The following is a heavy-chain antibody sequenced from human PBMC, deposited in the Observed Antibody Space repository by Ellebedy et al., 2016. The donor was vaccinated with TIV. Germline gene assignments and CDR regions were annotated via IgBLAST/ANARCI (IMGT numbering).Heavy chain of an antibody. Sequence: SETLSLTXTVPGGSISSGDYYWSWIRQPPGKGLEWIGYIYYSGSTYYNPSLKSRVTISVDTSKNQFSLKLSSVTAADTAVYYCARDQGHYYGSGAHLDAFDIWGQGTMVTVSS. J-gene: IGHJ3*02. D-gene: IGHD3-10*01. V-gene: IGHV4-30-4*01. CDR1: GGSISSGDYY. CDR3: ARDQGHYYGSGAHLDAFDI. CDR2: IYYSGST.